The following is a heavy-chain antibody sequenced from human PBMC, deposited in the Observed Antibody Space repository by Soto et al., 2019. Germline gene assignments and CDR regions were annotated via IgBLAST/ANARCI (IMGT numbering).Heavy chain of an antibody. D-gene: IGHD7-27*01. J-gene: IGHJ4*02. CDR3: ARDPKTSGGQHWAFNYFDS. V-gene: IGHV3-30-3*01. Sequence: GGSLSLSCAASGFSFSISPMHWVRQAPGKGPEWVALISYDGTNKFYADSVKGRFTISRDNSKSTLYLQVDSLRPEDAAVYYCARDPKTSGGQHWAFNYFDSWGQGTLVTVSS. CDR2: ISYDGTNK. CDR1: GFSFSISP.